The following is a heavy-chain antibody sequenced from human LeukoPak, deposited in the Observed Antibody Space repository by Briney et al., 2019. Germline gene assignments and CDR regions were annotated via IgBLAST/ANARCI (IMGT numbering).Heavy chain of an antibody. CDR3: ARLRGGAVTGYIDY. CDR1: GGSISSNYY. J-gene: IGHJ4*02. V-gene: IGHV4-39*01. D-gene: IGHD3-9*01. Sequence: SETLSLTCTVSGGSISSNYYWGWIRQPPGKGLEWIGSLYYSGSAYYNPSLKSRVTMTVDTSKSQFSLKLSSVTAADTAVYYCARLRGGAVTGYIDYWGQGTLVTVSS. CDR2: LYYSGSA.